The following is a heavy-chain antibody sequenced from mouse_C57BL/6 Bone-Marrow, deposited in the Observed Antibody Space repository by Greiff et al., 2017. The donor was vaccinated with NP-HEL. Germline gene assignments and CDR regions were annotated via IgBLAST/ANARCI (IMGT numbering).Heavy chain of an antibody. CDR3: ATLYYSKGYYYAMDY. CDR1: GFNIKDYY. Sequence: VQLQQSGAELVKPGASVKLSCTASGFNIKDYYMHWVKQRTEQGLEWIGRIDPEDGETQYAPKFQGKATITADTSSNTAYLQLSSLTSEDTAVYYCATLYYSKGYYYAMDYWGQGTSVTVSS. D-gene: IGHD2-5*01. CDR2: IDPEDGET. V-gene: IGHV14-2*01. J-gene: IGHJ4*01.